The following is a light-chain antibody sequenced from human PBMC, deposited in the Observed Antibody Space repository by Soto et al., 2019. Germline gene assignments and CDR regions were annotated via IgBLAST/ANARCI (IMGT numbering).Light chain of an antibody. V-gene: IGKV1-39*01. J-gene: IGKJ1*01. CDR2: AAS. Sequence: DIPMTQSPSSLSASVGDRVSITCRAGQSISNYLNWYQQRPGKAPRLLIFAASNLQSGVPSRFSGSGSGTDFTLTISSLQPEDFATYYCQHSYNFPWTFGQGTKVEV. CDR1: QSISNY. CDR3: QHSYNFPWT.